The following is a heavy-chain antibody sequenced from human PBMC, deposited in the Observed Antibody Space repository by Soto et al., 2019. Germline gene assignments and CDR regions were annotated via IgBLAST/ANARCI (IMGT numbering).Heavy chain of an antibody. CDR3: ARGLSVTLFDN. CDR1: GGSISTGGYY. D-gene: IGHD4-17*01. CDR2: TYYSGST. Sequence: QVQLQESGPGLVKPSQTLSLTCTVSGGSISTGGYYWTWIRQHPGKGLEWIGSTYYSGSTYYNPSLKSRVTISVDTSKNQFSLKLSSVTAADTAVYYCARGLSVTLFDNWGQGTLVTVSS. V-gene: IGHV4-31*03. J-gene: IGHJ4*02.